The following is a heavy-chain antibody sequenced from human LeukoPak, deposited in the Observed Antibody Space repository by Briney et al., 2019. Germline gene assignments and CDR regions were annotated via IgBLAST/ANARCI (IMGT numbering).Heavy chain of an antibody. CDR3: ARSSGDYGHFDY. CDR2: LWYDGSKK. CDR1: GFTFSSKG. J-gene: IGHJ4*02. V-gene: IGHV3-33*01. D-gene: IGHD4-17*01. Sequence: PGRSLRLSCAASGFTFSSKGMHWVRQAPGKGLEWVALLWYDGSKKYYTDSVQGRFTISRDNSKNTLYLQMNSLRAEDTAVYYCARSSGDYGHFDYWGQGSLVTVSS.